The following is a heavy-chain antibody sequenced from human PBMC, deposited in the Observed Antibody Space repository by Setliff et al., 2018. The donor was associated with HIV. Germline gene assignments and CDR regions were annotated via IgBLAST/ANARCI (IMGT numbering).Heavy chain of an antibody. CDR1: GFTFSTYA. D-gene: IGHD3-22*01. V-gene: IGHV3-30*04. CDR3: TRDGPYYYDTSANY. J-gene: IGHJ4*02. Sequence: GGSLRLSCNASGFTFSTYAMHWVRQAPGKGLEWVAFISYNGVNKYYADSVRGRCTVSRDNTKNSLFLQMNSLRVEDTAVYYCTRDGPYYYDTSANYWGQGTLVTVSS. CDR2: ISYNGVNK.